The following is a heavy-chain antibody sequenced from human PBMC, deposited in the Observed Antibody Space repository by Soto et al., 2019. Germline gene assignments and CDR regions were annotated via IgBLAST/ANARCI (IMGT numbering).Heavy chain of an antibody. Sequence: SETLSLTCAVSGYSISSGYYWGWVRQHPGKGLEWIGSIYHSGSTYYNPSLKSRVTISVDTSKTQFSLKLSSVTAADTAVYYCARRDAVPEAAFDIWGQGTMVT. CDR1: GYSISSGYY. CDR3: ARRDAVPEAAFDI. J-gene: IGHJ3*02. V-gene: IGHV4-38-2*01. CDR2: IYHSGST.